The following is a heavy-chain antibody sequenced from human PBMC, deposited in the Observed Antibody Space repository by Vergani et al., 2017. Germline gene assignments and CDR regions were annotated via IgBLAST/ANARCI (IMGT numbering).Heavy chain of an antibody. CDR2: ISAYNGNT. J-gene: IGHJ6*03. Sequence: QVQLVQSGAEVKKPGASVKVSCKASGYPFTSYGISWVRQAPGQGLEWMGWISAYNGNTNYAQKLQGRVTMTTDTSTSTAYMELRSLRSDDTAVYYCARAWADYDFWSGYSLNYYYYYYMDVWGKGTTVTVSS. D-gene: IGHD3-3*01. CDR3: ARAWADYDFWSGYSLNYYYYYYMDV. CDR1: GYPFTSYG. V-gene: IGHV1-18*01.